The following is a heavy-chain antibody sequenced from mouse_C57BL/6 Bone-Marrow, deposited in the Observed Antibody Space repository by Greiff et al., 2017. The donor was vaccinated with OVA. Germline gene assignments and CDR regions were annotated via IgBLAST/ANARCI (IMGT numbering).Heavy chain of an antibody. Sequence: EVKLVESGPVLVKPGASVKMSCTASGYTFTDYYMNWVKQSHGKSLEWIGVINPYNGGTSYNQKFKGKATLTVDKSSSTAYMELNSLTSEDSAVYYCARCEFFAYWGQGTLVTVSA. V-gene: IGHV1-19*01. CDR2: INPYNGGT. J-gene: IGHJ3*01. CDR3: ARCEFFAY. CDR1: GYTFTDYY.